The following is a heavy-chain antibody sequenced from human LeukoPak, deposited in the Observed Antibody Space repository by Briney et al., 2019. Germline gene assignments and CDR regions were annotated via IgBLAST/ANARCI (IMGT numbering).Heavy chain of an antibody. D-gene: IGHD3-22*01. CDR1: GFTFSSYA. V-gene: IGHV3-23*01. J-gene: IGHJ4*02. Sequence: GGSLRLSCAASGFTFSSYAMSWVRQAPGEGLEWVSAISGSGGSTYYADSVKGRFTISRDNSKNTLYLQMNSLRAEDTAVYYCAKAYYYYDSSGYQGVDYWGQGTLVTVSS. CDR2: ISGSGGST. CDR3: AKAYYYYDSSGYQGVDY.